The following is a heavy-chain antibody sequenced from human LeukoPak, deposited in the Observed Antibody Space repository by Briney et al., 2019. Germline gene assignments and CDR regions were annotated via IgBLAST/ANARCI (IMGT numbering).Heavy chain of an antibody. CDR3: ARDNYDSSANDY. CDR1: GGSFSGYY. V-gene: IGHV4-34*01. Sequence: PSETLSLTCAVYGGSFSGYYWSWIRQPPGKRLEWIGEINHSGSTNYNPSLKSRVTISVDTSKNQFSLKLSSVTAADTAVYYCARDNYDSSANDYWGQGTLVTVSS. D-gene: IGHD3-22*01. CDR2: INHSGST. J-gene: IGHJ4*02.